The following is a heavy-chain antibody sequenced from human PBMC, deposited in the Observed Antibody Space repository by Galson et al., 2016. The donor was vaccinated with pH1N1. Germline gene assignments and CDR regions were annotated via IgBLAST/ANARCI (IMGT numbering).Heavy chain of an antibody. CDR2: INAGDGKT. J-gene: IGHJ3*01. V-gene: IGHV1-3*01. Sequence: QSGAEVKKPGESLKISCKASGYTFTDYSIYWVRQAPGQSLEWMGWINAGDGKTKYSQKVQGQGRVTITRDTSARTSYLEVSSLRSEDTAAYYCARDLDSASDRAKDGFDFWGQGTMAIVSS. CDR3: ARDLDSASDRAKDGFDF. CDR1: GYTFTDYS. D-gene: IGHD1-26*01.